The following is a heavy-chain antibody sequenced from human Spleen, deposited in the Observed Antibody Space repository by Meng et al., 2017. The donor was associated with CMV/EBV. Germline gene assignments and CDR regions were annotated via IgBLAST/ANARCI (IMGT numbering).Heavy chain of an antibody. D-gene: IGHD2-21*02. Sequence: GESLKISCVASGFTFSFSTMHWVRQAPGKGLEWLTNISYDGSNKYYADSVKGRFTTSRDNSKNTLYLQMNSLRAEDTAVYYCAKDMTAFIVARMDVGGQGTTVTVSS. CDR3: AKDMTAFIVARMDV. V-gene: IGHV3-30*04. CDR2: ISYDGSNK. J-gene: IGHJ6*02. CDR1: GFTFSFST.